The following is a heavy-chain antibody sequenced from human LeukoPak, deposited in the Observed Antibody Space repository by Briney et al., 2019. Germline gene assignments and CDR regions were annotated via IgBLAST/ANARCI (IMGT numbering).Heavy chain of an antibody. CDR1: KFTFSNYA. Sequence: GRSLRLSCAASKFTFSNYAMHWVRQTPGKGLEWVAGISWNSGDIVYAGSVKGRFTISRDNAKNSLYLQMNSLRVEDTAFYYCAKDPGNTWYYFDSWGQGTLVTVSS. J-gene: IGHJ4*02. CDR2: ISWNSGDI. D-gene: IGHD1/OR15-1a*01. V-gene: IGHV3-9*01. CDR3: AKDPGNTWYYFDS.